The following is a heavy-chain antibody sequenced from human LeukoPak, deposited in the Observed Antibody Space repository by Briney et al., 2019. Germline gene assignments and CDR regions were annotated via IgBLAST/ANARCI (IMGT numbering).Heavy chain of an antibody. CDR3: ASYSGTPSGAFDI. CDR2: INPSGGST. V-gene: IGHV1-46*01. Sequence: ASVKVSCKASGYTFTSYYMHWVRQAPGQGLEWMGIINPSGGSTSYAQKFQGRVTITRDTSASTAYMELSSLRSEDTAVYYCASYSGTPSGAFDIWGQGTMVTVSS. D-gene: IGHD1-26*01. CDR1: GYTFTSYY. J-gene: IGHJ3*02.